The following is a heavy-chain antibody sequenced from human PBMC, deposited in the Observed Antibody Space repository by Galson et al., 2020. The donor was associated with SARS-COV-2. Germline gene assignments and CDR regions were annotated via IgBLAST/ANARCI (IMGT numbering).Heavy chain of an antibody. D-gene: IGHD3-10*01. Sequence: ETSETLSLTCTVSGGSISSSSYYWGWIRQPPGKGLEWIGSIYYSGSTYYNPSLKSRVTISVDTSKNQFSLKLSSVTAADTAVYYCASHGTRGYYYYYGMDVWGQGTTVTVSS. CDR1: GGSISSSSYY. CDR3: ASHGTRGYYYYYGMDV. J-gene: IGHJ6*02. CDR2: IYYSGST. V-gene: IGHV4-39*01.